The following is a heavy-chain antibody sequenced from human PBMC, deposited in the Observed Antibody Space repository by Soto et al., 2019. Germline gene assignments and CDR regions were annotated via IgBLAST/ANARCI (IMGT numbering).Heavy chain of an antibody. D-gene: IGHD3-3*01. V-gene: IGHV4-59*01. CDR1: GGSISSYY. J-gene: IGHJ4*02. CDR3: ARDRSPLEWSR. Sequence: SETLSLTCTVSGGSISSYYWSWIRQPPGKGLEWIGYIYYSGSTNYNPSLKSRVTISVDTSKNQFSLKLSSVTAADTAVYYCARDRSPLEWSRWGQGTLVTVSS. CDR2: IYYSGST.